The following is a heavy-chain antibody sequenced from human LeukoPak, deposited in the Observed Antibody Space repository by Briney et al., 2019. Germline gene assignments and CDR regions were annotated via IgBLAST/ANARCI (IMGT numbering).Heavy chain of an antibody. CDR3: TRNGGLERRGEFDY. J-gene: IGHJ4*02. D-gene: IGHD1-1*01. Sequence: GGSLRLSCAASGFTFDDYAMHWVRQAPGRGLEWVSLISWDGGSTYYADSVKGRFTISRDNSKNSLYLQMNSLRAEDTALYYCTRNGGLERRGEFDYWGQGTLVTVSS. CDR1: GFTFDDYA. V-gene: IGHV3-43D*03. CDR2: ISWDGGST.